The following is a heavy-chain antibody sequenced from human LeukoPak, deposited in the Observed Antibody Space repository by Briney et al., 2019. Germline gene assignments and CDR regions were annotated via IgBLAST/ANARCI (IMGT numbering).Heavy chain of an antibody. V-gene: IGHV4-34*01. J-gene: IGHJ5*02. CDR3: ASYHCGGDCYTRYNWFDP. CDR2: INHSGST. Sequence: GSLRLSCAASGFTFSSYAMSWIRQPPGKGLEWIGEINHSGSTNYNPSLKSRVTISVDTSKNQFSLKLSSVTAADTAVYYCASYHCGGDCYTRYNWFDPWGQGTLVTVSS. CDR1: GFTFSSYA. D-gene: IGHD2-21*02.